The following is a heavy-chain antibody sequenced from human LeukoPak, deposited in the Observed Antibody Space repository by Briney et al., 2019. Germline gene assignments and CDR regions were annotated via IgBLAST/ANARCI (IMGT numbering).Heavy chain of an antibody. Sequence: PGGSLRLSCAASGFTFSSYAMHWVRQAPGKGLEWVAVISYDGSNKYYADSVKSRFTISRDNSKNTLYLQMNSLRAEDTAVYYCARVGYYDSSGYLDAFDIWGQGTMVTVSS. J-gene: IGHJ3*02. V-gene: IGHV3-30-3*01. CDR1: GFTFSSYA. CDR2: ISYDGSNK. CDR3: ARVGYYDSSGYLDAFDI. D-gene: IGHD3-22*01.